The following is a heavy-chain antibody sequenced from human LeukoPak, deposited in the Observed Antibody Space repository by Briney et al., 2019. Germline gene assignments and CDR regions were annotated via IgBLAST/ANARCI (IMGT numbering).Heavy chain of an antibody. J-gene: IGHJ4*02. CDR2: ISSSGSTI. D-gene: IGHD3-9*01. V-gene: IGHV3-48*03. CDR1: GFTFSSYE. CDR3: VTYYDILTGYSTFDY. Sequence: GGSLRLSCAASGFTFSSYEMNWVRQAPGKGLEWVSYISSSGSTIYYADSVKGRFTISRDNAKNSLYLQMNSLRAEDTAVYYCVTYYDILTGYSTFDYWGQGTLVTVSS.